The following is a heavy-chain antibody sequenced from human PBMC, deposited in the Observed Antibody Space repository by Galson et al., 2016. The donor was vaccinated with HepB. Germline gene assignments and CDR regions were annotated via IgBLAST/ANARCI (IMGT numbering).Heavy chain of an antibody. D-gene: IGHD1-26*01. CDR3: TKLKGRYNDQPFDC. CDR2: ISWDSANI. Sequence: SLRLSCAASGFKFDDYAMNWVRQFPGKGLEWVAGISWDSANIGYADSVKGRFSVSRDNANNTLFLQMNSLRPEDTALYYCTKLKGRYNDQPFDCWGQGTLVTVSA. J-gene: IGHJ4*02. V-gene: IGHV3-9*01. CDR1: GFKFDDYA.